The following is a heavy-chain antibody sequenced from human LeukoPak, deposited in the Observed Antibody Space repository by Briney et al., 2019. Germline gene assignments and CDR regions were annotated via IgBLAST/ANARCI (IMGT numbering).Heavy chain of an antibody. J-gene: IGHJ6*02. Sequence: PGGSLRLSCAASGFTFSNAWMSWVRQAPGKGLEWVGRIKSKTDGGTTDYAAPVKGRFTISRDDSKNTLYLQMNSLKTEDTAVYYCSDGSGSYYDYYYYGMDVWGQGTTVTVSS. D-gene: IGHD3-10*01. V-gene: IGHV3-15*01. CDR1: GFTFSNAW. CDR2: IKSKTDGGTT. CDR3: SDGSGSYYDYYYYGMDV.